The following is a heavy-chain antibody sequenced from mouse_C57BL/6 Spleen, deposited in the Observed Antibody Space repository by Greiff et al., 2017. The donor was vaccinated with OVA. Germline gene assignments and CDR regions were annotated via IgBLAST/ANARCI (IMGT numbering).Heavy chain of an antibody. CDR3: ASVELGGY. CDR1: GFSLTSYG. D-gene: IGHD4-1*01. CDR2: IWGVGST. Sequence: QVQLQQSGPGLVAPSPSLSITCTVSGFSLTSYGVAWVRQSPGQGLEWLGVIWGVGSTNYNSALKSRLSNCKDNSKSQVFLKMNSLQTDDTAMYYCASVELGGYWGQGTLVTVAA. J-gene: IGHJ3*01. V-gene: IGHV2-6*01.